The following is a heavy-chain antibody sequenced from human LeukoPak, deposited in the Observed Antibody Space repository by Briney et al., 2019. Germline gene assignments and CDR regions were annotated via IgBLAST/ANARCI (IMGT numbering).Heavy chain of an antibody. D-gene: IGHD3-3*01. J-gene: IGHJ4*02. CDR3: ARGRYYDFWSGYYTGGYFDY. CDR1: GGSFSGYY. CDR2: INHSGST. V-gene: IGHV4-34*01. Sequence: KSSETLSLTCTVSGGSFSGYYWSWIRQPPGKGLEWIGEINHSGSTNYNPSLKSRVTISVDTSKNQFSLKLSSVTAADTAVYYCARGRYYDFWSGYYTGGYFDYWGQGTLVTVSS.